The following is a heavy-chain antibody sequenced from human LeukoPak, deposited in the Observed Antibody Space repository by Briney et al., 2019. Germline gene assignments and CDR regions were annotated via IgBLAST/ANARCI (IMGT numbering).Heavy chain of an antibody. J-gene: IGHJ4*02. CDR2: ISYDGTNK. CDR1: GFTFSSYG. D-gene: IGHD5-12*01. CDR3: ARGGYTHFDY. Sequence: PGRSLRLSCAASGFTFSSYGMHWVRQAPGKGLEWVALISYDGTNKYYADSVKGRFTISRDNSKDTLYLQMNSLRAEDTAVYYCARGGYTHFDYWGQGTLVTVSS. V-gene: IGHV3-30*03.